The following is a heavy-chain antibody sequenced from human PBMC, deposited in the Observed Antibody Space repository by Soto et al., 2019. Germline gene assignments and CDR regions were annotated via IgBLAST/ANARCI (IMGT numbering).Heavy chain of an antibody. J-gene: IGHJ5*02. CDR3: ARHMYRWMATISSGPPSSEFDP. V-gene: IGHV3-7*01. Sequence: PGGSLRLSCAASGFTFSSYWMSWVRQAPEKGLEWVANIKQDGNDLYFVDSVKGRFTISRDNAKNSLYLHMSSLRAEDTAVYYCARHMYRWMATISSGPPSSEFDPWGQGTLVTVSS. CDR1: GFTFSSYW. D-gene: IGHD5-12*01. CDR2: IKQDGNDL.